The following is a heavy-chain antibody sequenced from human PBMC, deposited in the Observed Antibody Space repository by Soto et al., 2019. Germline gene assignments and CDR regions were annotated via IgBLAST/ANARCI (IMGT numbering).Heavy chain of an antibody. J-gene: IGHJ1*01. CDR1: GFTFSSYA. D-gene: IGHD6-19*01. V-gene: IGHV3-30-3*01. CDR3: ARDGSGWYSKEFQH. CDR2: ISYDGSNK. Sequence: QVQLVESGGGVVQPGRSLRLSCAASGFTFSSYAMDWVRQAPGKGLEWVAVISYDGSNKYYADSVKGRFTISRDNSKNTLYLQMNSLRAEDTAVYYCARDGSGWYSKEFQHWGQGTLVTVSS.